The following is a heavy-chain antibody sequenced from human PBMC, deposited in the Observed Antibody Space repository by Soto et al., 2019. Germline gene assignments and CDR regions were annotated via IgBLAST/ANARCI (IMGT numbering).Heavy chain of an antibody. D-gene: IGHD4-17*01. J-gene: IGHJ4*01. CDR2: VLPITGST. CDR1: GGLFSVFS. Sequence: QVQLVQSGAEVKKPGSSVKVSCKTSGGLFSVFSFNWVRQAPGQGLEWMGGVLPITGSTDYAQKFQGRLTITADRSTSTIYMGLSRLTSDDTANYYCATIRVRGGPLRVEDGGQGTLISVSS. V-gene: IGHV1-69*06. CDR3: ATIRVRGGPLRVED.